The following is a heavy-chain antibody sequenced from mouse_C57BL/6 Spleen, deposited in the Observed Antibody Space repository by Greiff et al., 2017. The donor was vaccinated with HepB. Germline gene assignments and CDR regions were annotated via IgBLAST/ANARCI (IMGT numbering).Heavy chain of an antibody. CDR1: GFTFSSYA. D-gene: IGHD2-5*01. V-gene: IGHV5-4*01. CDR2: ISDGGSYT. CDR3: ARGAYYSNYVPFAY. J-gene: IGHJ3*01. Sequence: EVHLVESGGGLVKPGGSLKLSCAASGFTFSSYAMSWVRQTPEKRLEWVATISDGGSYTYYPDNVKGRFTISRDNAKNNLYLQMSHLKSEDTAMYYCARGAYYSNYVPFAYWGQGTLVTVSA.